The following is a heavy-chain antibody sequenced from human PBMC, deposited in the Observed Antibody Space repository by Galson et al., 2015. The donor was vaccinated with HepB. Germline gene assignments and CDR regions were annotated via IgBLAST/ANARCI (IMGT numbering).Heavy chain of an antibody. J-gene: IGHJ4*02. CDR1: GFSLSTSGMC. CDR2: IDWDDDK. V-gene: IGHV2-70*01. Sequence: PALVKPTQTLTLTCTFSGFSLSTSGMCVSWIRQPPGKALEWLALIDWDDDKYYSTSLKTRLTISKDTSKNQVVLTMTNMDPVDTATYYCARGAYSGYQYYFDYWGQGTLVTVSS. D-gene: IGHD5-12*01. CDR3: ARGAYSGYQYYFDY.